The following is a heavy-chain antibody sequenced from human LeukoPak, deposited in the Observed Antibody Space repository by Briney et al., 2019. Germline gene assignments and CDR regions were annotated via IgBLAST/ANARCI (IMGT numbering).Heavy chain of an antibody. J-gene: IGHJ4*02. CDR1: GFTFSGFW. D-gene: IGHD1-14*01. Sequence: GGSLRLSCAVSGFTFSGFWMSWSRQAPGKGLEWVASINSDGSEGYYADVVKGRFTISRDNAKNSLYLQINSLRAEDTAVYYCARDQYGMLDYWGQGTLVTVSS. CDR3: ARDQYGMLDY. V-gene: IGHV3-7*03. CDR2: INSDGSEG.